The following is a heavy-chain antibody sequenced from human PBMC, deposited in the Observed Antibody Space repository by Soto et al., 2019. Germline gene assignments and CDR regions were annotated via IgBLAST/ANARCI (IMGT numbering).Heavy chain of an antibody. CDR2: ISYDGTNN. CDR1: GFTFSSYG. V-gene: IGHV3-30*03. J-gene: IGHJ4*02. D-gene: IGHD6-19*01. Sequence: TGGSLRLSCAASGFTFSSYGMHWVRQAPGKGLEWVAVISYDGTNNYYTESVKGRFTISRDNSKNTLYLQMNSLRAEDTAVYYCARGLYSSGWGPGGYWGQGTLVTVSS. CDR3: ARGLYSSGWGPGGY.